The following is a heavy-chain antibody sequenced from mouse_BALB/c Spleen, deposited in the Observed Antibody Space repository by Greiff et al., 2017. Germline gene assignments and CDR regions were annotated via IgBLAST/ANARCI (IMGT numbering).Heavy chain of an antibody. D-gene: IGHD1-2*01. Sequence: VQLHQSGPELVKPGASVKMSCKASGYTFTSYYIHWVKQRPGQGLEWIGWIYPGDGSTKYNEKFKGKTTLTADKSSSTAYMLLSSLTSEDSAIYFCARRCYYGYEECAMDYWGQGTSVTVSS. CDR1: GYTFTSYY. J-gene: IGHJ4*01. V-gene: IGHV1S56*01. CDR2: IYPGDGST. CDR3: ARRCYYGYEECAMDY.